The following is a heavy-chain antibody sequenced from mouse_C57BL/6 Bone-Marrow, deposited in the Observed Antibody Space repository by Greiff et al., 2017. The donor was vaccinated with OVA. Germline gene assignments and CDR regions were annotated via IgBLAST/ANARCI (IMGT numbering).Heavy chain of an antibody. J-gene: IGHJ2*01. Sequence: VKVVESGAELVRPGASVKLSCKASGYTFTDYYISWVKQRPGQGLEWIARIYPGSGNIYYNEKFKGKATLTAEKSSSTAYMQLSSLTSDDSAVYVCARSERLRDYFDYWGQGTTLTVSS. CDR1: GYTFTDYY. CDR2: IYPGSGNI. V-gene: IGHV1-76*01. D-gene: IGHD2-2*01. CDR3: ARSERLRDYFDY.